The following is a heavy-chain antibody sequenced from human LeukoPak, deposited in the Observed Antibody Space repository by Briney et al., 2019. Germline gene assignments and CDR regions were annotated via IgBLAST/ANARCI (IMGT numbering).Heavy chain of an antibody. J-gene: IGHJ4*02. D-gene: IGHD2-15*01. CDR3: ARGGGYSSGLSY. Sequence: SETLSLTCTVSGGSISSGSYYWSWIRQPAGKGLEWIGRIYTSGSTNYNPSLKSRVTISVDTSKNQFSLNLTSVTAADTAVYYCARGGGYSSGLSYWGQGALVTVSS. V-gene: IGHV4-61*02. CDR2: IYTSGST. CDR1: GGSISSGSYY.